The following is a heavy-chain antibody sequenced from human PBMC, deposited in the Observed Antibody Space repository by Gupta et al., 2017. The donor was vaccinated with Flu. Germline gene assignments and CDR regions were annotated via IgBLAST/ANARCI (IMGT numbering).Heavy chain of an antibody. V-gene: IGHV3-13*01. CDR2: IGVAGDT. Sequence: EAQLVESGAGSVQPGGSPRLSCVASGFTTRDYDMHWVRLVTGKGLEWVSGIGVAGDTYYLDSVKGRFTISREDDKNSLFLHMSSLRAGDTAVYYCARDPHGLDLWGQGATVTVSS. J-gene: IGHJ6*02. CDR1: GFTTRDYD. CDR3: ARDPHGLDL.